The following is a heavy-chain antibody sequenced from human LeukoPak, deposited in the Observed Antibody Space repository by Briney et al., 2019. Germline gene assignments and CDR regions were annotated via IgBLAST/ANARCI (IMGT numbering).Heavy chain of an antibody. D-gene: IGHD2-15*01. CDR3: ARDRRGSFYTFDL. Sequence: PSETLSLTCSVSGASLNGYFWNWVRQTPEKGLEWIGYVSHTGATTSNPTLKSRVSITIDTSKSQISLTMTSVTAADSALYYCARDRRGSFYTFDLWGAGTIVSVS. V-gene: IGHV4-59*01. J-gene: IGHJ3*01. CDR1: GASLNGYF. CDR2: VSHTGAT.